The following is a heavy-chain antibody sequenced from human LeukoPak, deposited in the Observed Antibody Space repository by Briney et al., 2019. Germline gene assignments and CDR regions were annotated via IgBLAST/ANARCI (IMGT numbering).Heavy chain of an antibody. D-gene: IGHD1-26*01. J-gene: IGHJ4*02. CDR2: MKEDGGEK. CDR3: ARDWSYHDY. Sequence: PGGSLRLSCAASGFTFSSYWMNWVRQAPGKGLEWVANMKEDGGEKYYVDSVKGRFTISRDNAKNSLYLQMNSLRAEDTAVYYCARDWSYHDYWGQGTLVTVSS. CDR1: GFTFSSYW. V-gene: IGHV3-7*04.